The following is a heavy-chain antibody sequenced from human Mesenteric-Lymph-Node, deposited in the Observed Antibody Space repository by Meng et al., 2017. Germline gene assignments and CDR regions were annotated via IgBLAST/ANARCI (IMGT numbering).Heavy chain of an antibody. CDR1: GFTFRSYS. D-gene: IGHD2-2*01. CDR3: ARDPGGEAAIGL. J-gene: IGHJ2*01. V-gene: IGHV3-21*01. CDR2: ISGRSSYI. Sequence: EVQLVESGGGLVKPGGSRRFSCAASGFTFRSYSMNWVRQVPGKGLEGVSSISGRSSYIYYADSVKGRFTISRDNAKNSLYLQMNSLRAEDTALYYCARDPGGEAAIGLWGRGTLVTVSS.